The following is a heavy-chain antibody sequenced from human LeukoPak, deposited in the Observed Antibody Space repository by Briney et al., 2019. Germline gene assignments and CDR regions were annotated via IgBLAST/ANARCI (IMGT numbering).Heavy chain of an antibody. J-gene: IGHJ4*02. CDR3: ASPGGIGGNSDSDF. CDR1: GDSINKYY. Sequence: SETLSLICNVPGDSINKYYWSWVRQPPGKGLESIGYIYYSGSTNYNPTLKSRVTISKDTSKNQVSLEIYSVTAADTALYYCASPGGIGGNSDSDFWGQGTLVTVFS. D-gene: IGHD4-23*01. V-gene: IGHV4-59*01. CDR2: IYYSGST.